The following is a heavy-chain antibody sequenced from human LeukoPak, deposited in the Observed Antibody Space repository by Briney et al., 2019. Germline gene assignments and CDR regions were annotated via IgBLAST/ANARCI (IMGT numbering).Heavy chain of an antibody. CDR1: GGTFSSYA. D-gene: IGHD6-19*01. CDR2: IIPIFGIA. CDR3: ARDGAVAVPHFDY. V-gene: IGHV1-69*04. Sequence: SVKVSCKASGGTFSSYAISWVRQAPGQGLEWMGRIIPIFGIANYAQKFQGRVTITADKSTSTAYMELSSLGSEDTAVYYCARDGAVAVPHFDYWGQGTLVTVSS. J-gene: IGHJ4*02.